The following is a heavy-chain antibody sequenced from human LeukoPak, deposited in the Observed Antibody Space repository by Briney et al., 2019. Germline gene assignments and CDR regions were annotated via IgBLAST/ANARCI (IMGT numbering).Heavy chain of an antibody. CDR3: ATVIYCSGGSCYPTFDY. J-gene: IGHJ4*02. V-gene: IGHV1-24*01. Sequence: ASVKVSCKVSVYTLTELPMHWVRPAPGKGLEWMGGFDPEDGETIYAQKFQGRVTMTEDTSTDPAYMELSSLRSEDTAVYYCATVIYCSGGSCYPTFDYWGQGTLVTVSS. D-gene: IGHD2-15*01. CDR1: VYTLTELP. CDR2: FDPEDGET.